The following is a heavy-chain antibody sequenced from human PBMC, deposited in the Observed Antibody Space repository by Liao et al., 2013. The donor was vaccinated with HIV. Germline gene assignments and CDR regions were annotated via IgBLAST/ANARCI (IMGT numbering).Heavy chain of an antibody. D-gene: IGHD3-22*01. CDR1: GGSISSYF. Sequence: QVQLQESGPGLVKPSETLSLTCTVSGGSISSYFWSWIRQPAGKGLEWIGRIYISGNTNYNPSLKSRVTISVDTSKNQFSLKLNSVTAADTAVYYCARADYLDGSGACDYWGQGTLVTVSS. CDR3: ARADYLDGSGACDY. J-gene: IGHJ4*02. V-gene: IGHV4-4*07. CDR2: IYISGNT.